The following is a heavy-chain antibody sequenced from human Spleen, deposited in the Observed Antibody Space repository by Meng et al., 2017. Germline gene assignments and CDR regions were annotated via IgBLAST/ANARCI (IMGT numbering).Heavy chain of an antibody. V-gene: IGHV4-4*02. J-gene: IGHJ4*02. Sequence: QVQPQGSGPRRVEPSGKLSLAFAGCGGAFSSTSWWGWVREPPGKGLKLIGAIYHSRHTTYNPSLKSRVTISVDKSKNQFSLKLSSLTAADTAVYYCASGDITNFDYWGQGTLVTVSS. CDR2: IYHSRHT. CDR3: ASGDITNFDY. D-gene: IGHD1-20*01. CDR1: GGAFSSTSW.